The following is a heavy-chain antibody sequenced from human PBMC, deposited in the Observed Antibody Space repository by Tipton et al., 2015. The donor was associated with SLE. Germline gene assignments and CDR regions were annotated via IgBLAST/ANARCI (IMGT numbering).Heavy chain of an antibody. V-gene: IGHV4-31*03. Sequence: TLSLTCTVSGGSISRNWSWIPQHPGKGLEWIGYIYHTGSTYYNPSLESRLTISIDTSKNQFSLRLTSVTAADTAMYFCARGFFHDYWSAEQGRKSFYFDNWGQGALVTVSS. CDR3: ARGFFHDYWSAEQGRKSFYFDN. CDR2: IYHTGST. D-gene: IGHD3-3*01. J-gene: IGHJ4*02. CDR1: GGSISRN.